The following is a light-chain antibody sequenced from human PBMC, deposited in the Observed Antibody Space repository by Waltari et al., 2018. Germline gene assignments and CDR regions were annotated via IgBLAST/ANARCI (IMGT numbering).Light chain of an antibody. Sequence: QSALTQPASVSGSPGQSITISCTGPSHDVGHYNLVSWYQQYPGKVPQLIIYEVNKRPSGVSHRFSGSKSRNTASLTISGLQAEDEADYYCFSYTGDTTLYVFGTGTKVTVL. V-gene: IGLV2-23*02. CDR1: SHDVGHYNL. CDR3: FSYTGDTTLYV. CDR2: EVN. J-gene: IGLJ1*01.